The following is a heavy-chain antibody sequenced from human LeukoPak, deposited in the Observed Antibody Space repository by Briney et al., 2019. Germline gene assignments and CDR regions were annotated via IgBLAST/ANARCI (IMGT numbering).Heavy chain of an antibody. J-gene: IGHJ6*03. CDR1: GFTFSSYA. CDR3: AKDQVVVVPAAPLSRGNYYYYYMDV. Sequence: GGSLRLSCAASGFTFSSYAMSWVRQAPGKGLEWVSAISGSGGSTYYADSVKGRFTISRDNSKNTLYLQMNSLRAEDTAVYYCAKDQVVVVPAAPLSRGNYYYYYMDVWGKGTTVTVSS. CDR2: ISGSGGST. V-gene: IGHV3-23*01. D-gene: IGHD2-2*01.